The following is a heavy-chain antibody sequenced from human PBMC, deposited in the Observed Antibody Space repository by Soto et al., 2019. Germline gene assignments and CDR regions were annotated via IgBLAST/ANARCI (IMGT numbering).Heavy chain of an antibody. Sequence: QVQLVGSGGGVVQPGRSLRLSCAASGFTFSSYAMHWVRQAPGKGLEWVAVISYDGSNKYYADSVKGRFTISRDNSKNTLYLQMNSLRAEDTAVYYCARAISGGWGGFDYWGQGTLVTVSS. V-gene: IGHV3-30-3*01. J-gene: IGHJ4*02. CDR3: ARAISGGWGGFDY. CDR2: ISYDGSNK. CDR1: GFTFSSYA. D-gene: IGHD3-16*01.